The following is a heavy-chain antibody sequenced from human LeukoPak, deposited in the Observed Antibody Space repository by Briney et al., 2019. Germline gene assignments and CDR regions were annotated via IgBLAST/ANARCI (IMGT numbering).Heavy chain of an antibody. V-gene: IGHV3-21*01. CDR3: ARDGRRYYDSSGYYLDY. D-gene: IGHD3-22*01. J-gene: IGHJ4*02. CDR1: GFTFSSYS. Sequence: GGSLRLSCAASGFTFSSYSMNWVRQAPGKGLEWVSSISSSSSYIYYADSVKGRFTISRDNAKNSLYLQTNSLRAEDTAVYYCARDGRRYYDSSGYYLDYWGQGTLVTVSS. CDR2: ISSSSSYI.